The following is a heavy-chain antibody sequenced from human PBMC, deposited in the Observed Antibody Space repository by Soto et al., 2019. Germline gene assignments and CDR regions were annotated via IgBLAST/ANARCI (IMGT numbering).Heavy chain of an antibody. CDR1: GYNFSAYY. CDR2: LNPRNGQT. D-gene: IGHD5-18*01. J-gene: IGHJ4*02. V-gene: IGHV1-8*01. CDR3: ARETDTSMVDY. Sequence: QVQLVQSGAEVKKPGASVKVSCQTSGYNFSAYYFNWVRQAAGQGPEWMGWLNPRNGQTGYVQKFRGRVTMTSDTSIATVYLELSRLTSEDTAIYFCARETDTSMVDYWGQGTLVTVSS.